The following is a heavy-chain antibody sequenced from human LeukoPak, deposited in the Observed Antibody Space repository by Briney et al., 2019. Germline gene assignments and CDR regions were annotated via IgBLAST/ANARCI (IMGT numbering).Heavy chain of an antibody. CDR3: ARDPLSTSSSLFDY. CDR1: GFTFSDYY. Sequence: GGSLRLSSAASGFTFSDYYMSWIRQAPGKGLEWVSYISSSGSTIYYADSVKGRFTISRDNAKNSLYLQMNSLRAEDTAVYYCARDPLSTSSSLFDYWGQGTLVTVSS. J-gene: IGHJ4*02. V-gene: IGHV3-11*04. D-gene: IGHD6-6*01. CDR2: ISSSGSTI.